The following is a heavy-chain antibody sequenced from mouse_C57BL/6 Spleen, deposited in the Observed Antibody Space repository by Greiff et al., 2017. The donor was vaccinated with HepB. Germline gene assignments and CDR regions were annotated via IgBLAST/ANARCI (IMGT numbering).Heavy chain of an antibody. V-gene: IGHV5-16*01. CDR1: GFTFSDYY. J-gene: IGHJ1*03. CDR3: ARDQGCYFDV. Sequence: EVKLVESEGGLVQPGSSMKLSCTASGFTFSDYYMAWVRQVPEKGLEWVANINYDGSSTYYLDSLKSRFIISRDNAKNILYMQMSSLKSEDTATYYCARDQGCYFDVWGTGTTVTVSS. CDR2: INYDGSST. D-gene: IGHD3-2*02.